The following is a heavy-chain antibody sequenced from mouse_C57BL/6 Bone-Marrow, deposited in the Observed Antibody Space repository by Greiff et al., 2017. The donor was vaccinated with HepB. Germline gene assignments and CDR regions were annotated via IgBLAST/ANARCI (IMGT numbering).Heavy chain of an antibody. CDR2: IHPSDSDT. Sequence: QVQLKQSGAELVKPGASVKVSCKASGYTFTSYWMHWVKQRPGQGLEWLGRIHPSDSDTNYNQKFKGKATLTVDKSSSTAYMQLSSLTSEDSAVYYCAIVSDYYGTPPWFAYWGQGTLVTVSA. J-gene: IGHJ3*01. CDR1: GYTFTSYW. CDR3: AIVSDYYGTPPWFAY. D-gene: IGHD1-1*01. V-gene: IGHV1-74*01.